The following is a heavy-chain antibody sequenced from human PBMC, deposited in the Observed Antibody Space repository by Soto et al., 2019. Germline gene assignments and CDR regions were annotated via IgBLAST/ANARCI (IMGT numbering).Heavy chain of an antibody. D-gene: IGHD2-15*01. CDR1: GGSINRGGYY. CDR2: IYYSGTT. J-gene: IGHJ4*02. Sequence: QVQLQESGPGLVKPSQTLSLTCTVPGGSINRGGYYWSWVRQHPGKGLEWIGYIYYSGTTYYNPSLESRITISIDTSRSQFSLRLNSVTAAETAVYYCARGVAWGNFEYWGQGTLVAVSS. V-gene: IGHV4-31*03. CDR3: ARGVAWGNFEY.